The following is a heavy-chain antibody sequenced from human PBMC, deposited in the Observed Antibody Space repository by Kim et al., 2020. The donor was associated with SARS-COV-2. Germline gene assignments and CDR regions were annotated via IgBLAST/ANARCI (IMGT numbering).Heavy chain of an antibody. CDR1: GYTFTSYD. CDR2: MNPNSGNT. Sequence: ASVKVSCKASGYTFTSYDINWVRQATGQGLEWMGWMNPNSGNTGYAQKFQGRVTMTRNTSINTAYMELSSLRSEDTAVYYCARGRTGRTRAITMIVVAIDYWGQGTLVTVSS. J-gene: IGHJ4*02. D-gene: IGHD3-22*01. V-gene: IGHV1-8*01. CDR3: ARGRTGRTRAITMIVVAIDY.